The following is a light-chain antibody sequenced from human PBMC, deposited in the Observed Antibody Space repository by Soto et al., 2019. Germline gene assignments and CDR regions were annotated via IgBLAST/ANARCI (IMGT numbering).Light chain of an antibody. J-gene: IGKJ5*01. CDR1: QSVSSY. CDR3: QQYARPPIT. Sequence: EIVVTQSRSTLSLSPGERATLSCRASQSVSSYLAWYQQKPGRAPRLLIYGASSRATGIPDRFSGSGSGTDFSLTISRLEPEDFAVYYCQQYARPPITSAQGTRLEIK. CDR2: GAS. V-gene: IGKV3-20*01.